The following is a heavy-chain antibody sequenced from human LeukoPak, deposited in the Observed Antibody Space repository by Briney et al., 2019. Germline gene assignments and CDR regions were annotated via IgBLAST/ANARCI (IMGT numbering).Heavy chain of an antibody. J-gene: IGHJ5*02. CDR1: GYTFTGYY. CDR3: AREMVRGVIITENWFDP. D-gene: IGHD3-10*01. V-gene: IGHV1-2*02. Sequence: ASVKVSCKASGYTFTGYYMHWVRQAPGQGLEWMGWINPNSGGTNYAQKFQGRVTMTRDTSISTAYMELSRLRSDDTAVYYCAREMVRGVIITENWFDPWGQGTLVTVFS. CDR2: INPNSGGT.